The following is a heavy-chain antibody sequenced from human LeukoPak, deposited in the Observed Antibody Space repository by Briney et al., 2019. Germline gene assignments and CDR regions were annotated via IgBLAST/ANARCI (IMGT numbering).Heavy chain of an antibody. D-gene: IGHD5-18*01. V-gene: IGHV3-13*01. CDR3: VREARGYHYTYFDY. CDR2: VSSGFHA. CDR1: GFTLGSHD. J-gene: IGHJ4*02. Sequence: GGSLRLSCTASGFTLGSHDMHGVRQIPGQGLEWVAAVSSGFHAFFADSVQGRFTVSREDARNSLYLQMNSLRAGDTAVYYCVREARGYHYTYFDYWGQGTLVTVSS.